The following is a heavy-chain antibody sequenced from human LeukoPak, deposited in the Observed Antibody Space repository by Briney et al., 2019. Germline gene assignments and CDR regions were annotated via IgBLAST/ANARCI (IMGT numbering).Heavy chain of an antibody. CDR3: ARGGGGAKAFYFDY. Sequence: SETLSLTCAASGESFSGNFWTWIRQSPGKGLEWIGEIDNNGITNYNPSLKSRDTMSVDTTRKRFSLRLTSESAADTGVYYCARGGGGAKAFYFDYWGQGSLVTVSS. J-gene: IGHJ4*02. V-gene: IGHV4-34*01. CDR2: IDNNGIT. CDR1: GESFSGNF. D-gene: IGHD1-26*01.